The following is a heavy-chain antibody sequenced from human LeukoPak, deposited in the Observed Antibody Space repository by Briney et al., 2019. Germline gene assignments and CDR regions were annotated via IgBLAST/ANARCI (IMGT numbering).Heavy chain of an antibody. D-gene: IGHD3-22*01. CDR3: ARGDYYYSSGYYYLDY. V-gene: IGHV4-4*07. CDR2: IYTSGST. J-gene: IGHJ4*02. Sequence: PSETLSLTCTVSGGSISSYYWSWIRQPAGKGLEWIGRIYTSGSTNYNPSLKSRVTMSVDTSKNQFSLKLSSVTAADTAVYYCARGDYYYSSGYYYLDYWGQGTLSPSPQ. CDR1: GGSISSYY.